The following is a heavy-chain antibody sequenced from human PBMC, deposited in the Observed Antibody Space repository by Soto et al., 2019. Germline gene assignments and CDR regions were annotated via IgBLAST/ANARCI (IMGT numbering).Heavy chain of an antibody. D-gene: IGHD3-9*01. J-gene: IGHJ4*02. CDR2: ISSSSSNT. Sequence: EVQLVESGGGLVQPGGSLRLSCAASGFTFSAYSMNWVRQAPGKGLKWVSDISSSSSNTYYADSVKGLFTISRDNAKNSLYLKMTRLRAEDTAVYHCARLVGGESRYLAYWGQGNLVTVSS. CDR1: GFTFSAYS. V-gene: IGHV3-48*01. CDR3: ARLVGGESRYLAY.